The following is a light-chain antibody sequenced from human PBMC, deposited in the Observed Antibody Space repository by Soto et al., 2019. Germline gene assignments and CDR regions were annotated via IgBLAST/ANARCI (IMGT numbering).Light chain of an antibody. J-gene: IGKJ1*01. Sequence: EVGFTQSPGAPSLSPGERTPPPPRASQSVSSSYLAWYQQKPGQAPRLLIYGASSRATGIPDRFSGSGSGTDFTLTISRLEPEDFAVYYCQQYGSSAWTFGQGTKVDIK. CDR1: QSVSSSY. V-gene: IGKV3-20*01. CDR3: QQYGSSAWT. CDR2: GAS.